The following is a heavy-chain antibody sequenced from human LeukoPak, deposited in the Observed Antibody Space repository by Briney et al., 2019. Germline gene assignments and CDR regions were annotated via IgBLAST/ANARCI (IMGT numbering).Heavy chain of an antibody. CDR1: GFTFTSYG. Sequence: GGSLRLSREASGFTFTSYGMHWVRQAPGKGLEWVAVISYDGSNKYCADSVKGRFTISRDNSKNTLDLQMTSLRAEDTAVYYCAKDIEIRRWGSPEYWGQGTLVTVSS. D-gene: IGHD3-16*01. J-gene: IGHJ4*02. CDR2: ISYDGSNK. V-gene: IGHV3-30*18. CDR3: AKDIEIRRWGSPEY.